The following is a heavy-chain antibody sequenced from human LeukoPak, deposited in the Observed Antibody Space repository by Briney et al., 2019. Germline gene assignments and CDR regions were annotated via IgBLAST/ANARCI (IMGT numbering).Heavy chain of an antibody. Sequence: PGGSLRLSCAASGFTFSSYWMHWVRQAPGKGLEWVSRIHKDGSDTSYVDSVKGRFTISRDNARNTLHLQMNSLRAEDTAVYYCAKDRPLKGEAQPGDYWGQGLQVTVSS. CDR2: IHKDGSDT. J-gene: IGHJ4*02. CDR1: GFTFSSYW. CDR3: AKDRPLKGEAQPGDY. V-gene: IGHV3-74*01. D-gene: IGHD3-16*01.